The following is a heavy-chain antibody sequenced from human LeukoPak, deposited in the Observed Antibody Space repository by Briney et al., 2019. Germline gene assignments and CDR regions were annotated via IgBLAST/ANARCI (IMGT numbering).Heavy chain of an antibody. CDR2: VRDRGRDT. V-gene: IGHV3-23*01. D-gene: IGHD6-6*01. CDR1: GFTFSNRG. J-gene: IGHJ4*02. Sequence: GGSLRLSCAASGFTFSNRGMSWVPQASGKGLEWVSAVRDRGRDTYYADSVKGRFTVSRDNSKNTLYLQMNSLRAEDTAVYYCAKRVPYSSSSVYFDNWGQGTLVTVSS. CDR3: AKRVPYSSSSVYFDN.